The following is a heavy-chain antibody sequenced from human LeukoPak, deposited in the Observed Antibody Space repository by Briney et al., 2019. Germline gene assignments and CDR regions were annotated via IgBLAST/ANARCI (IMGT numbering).Heavy chain of an antibody. CDR2: IYYSGST. J-gene: IGHJ4*02. V-gene: IGHV4-39*01. CDR3: ARRGYDYVWGSSRYDGFDY. D-gene: IGHD3-16*02. CDR1: GGSISSSRYY. Sequence: SETLSLTRTVSGGSISSSRYYWGWIRQPPGKGLEWIGSIYYSGSTYYNPSLKSRVTISVDTSKNQFSLKLSSVTAADTAVYYCARRGYDYVWGSSRYDGFDYWGQGTLVTVSS.